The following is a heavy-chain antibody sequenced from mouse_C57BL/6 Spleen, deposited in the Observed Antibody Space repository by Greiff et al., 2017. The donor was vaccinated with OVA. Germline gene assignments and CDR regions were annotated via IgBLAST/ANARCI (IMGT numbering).Heavy chain of an antibody. CDR2: INPNNGGT. CDR1: GYTFTDYN. V-gene: IGHV1-18*01. J-gene: IGHJ2*01. D-gene: IGHD1-1*01. Sequence: EVKLMESGPELVKPGASVKIPCKASGYTFTDYNMDWVKQSHGKSLEWIGDINPNNGGTIYNQKFKGKATLTVDKSSSTAYMELRSLTSEDTAVYYCARRGLGDYGSSPYYFDYWGQGTTLTVSS. CDR3: ARRGLGDYGSSPYYFDY.